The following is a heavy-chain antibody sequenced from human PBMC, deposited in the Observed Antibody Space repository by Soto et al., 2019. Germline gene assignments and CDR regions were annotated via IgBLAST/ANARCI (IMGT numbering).Heavy chain of an antibody. CDR3: VRLTSRISAASHRRSNWLVP. J-gene: IGHJ5*02. Sequence: QLQLQESGPGLVKPSETLSLTCTVSGGSISSSSCYWGWIRQPPGKGLEWIGDSYYTGTTYYNPSLKSRVTIYVDTSTAQFSLKLSSVTAADTAIYYCVRLTSRISAASHRRSNWLVPWGPGTLFSVSS. V-gene: IGHV4-39*01. D-gene: IGHD2-15*01. CDR1: GGSISSSSCY. CDR2: SYYTGTT.